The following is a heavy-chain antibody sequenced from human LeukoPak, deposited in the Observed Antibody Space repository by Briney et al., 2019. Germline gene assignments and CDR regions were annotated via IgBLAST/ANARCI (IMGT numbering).Heavy chain of an antibody. CDR2: INPNSGGT. Sequence: ASVKLSCKASGYTFTGYYMHWVRQSPGQGLEWMGWINPNSGGTNYAQKFQARVTMTRDTSISTAYMELSRLSSGDTAVYYCARGPRWQWLVRPYNWFDPWGQGTLVTVSS. CDR1: GYTFTGYY. D-gene: IGHD6-19*01. CDR3: ARGPRWQWLVRPYNWFDP. J-gene: IGHJ5*02. V-gene: IGHV1-2*02.